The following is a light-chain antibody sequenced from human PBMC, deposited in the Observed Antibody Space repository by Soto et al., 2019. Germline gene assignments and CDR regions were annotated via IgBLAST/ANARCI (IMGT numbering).Light chain of an antibody. CDR2: WAS. V-gene: IGKV4-1*01. CDR1: QSLLNSSNNKNY. J-gene: IGKJ2*01. CDR3: QQFYSTPYT. Sequence: DVVMTQSPDFLAVSLGERATINCKSSQSLLNSSNNKNYLAWYQQKPGQSPELLIYWASTRESGVPDRFSGSGSGTDFTLTISSLQAEDVAVYYCQQFYSTPYTFGQGTKLEIK.